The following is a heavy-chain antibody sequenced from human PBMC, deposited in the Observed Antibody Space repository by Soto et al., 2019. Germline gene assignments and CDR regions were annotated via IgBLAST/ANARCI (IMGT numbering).Heavy chain of an antibody. CDR2: IYPGDSDT. CDR1: GYSFTSYW. V-gene: IGHV5-51*01. CDR3: ARHGPLWFGVSRGAFDI. Sequence: PGASLKISCKGSGYSFTSYWISWVRQMPGKGLEWMGIIYPGDSDTRYSPSFQGQVTISADKSISTAYLQWSSLKASDTAMYYCARHGPLWFGVSRGAFDIWGQGTMVTVSS. D-gene: IGHD3-10*01. J-gene: IGHJ3*02.